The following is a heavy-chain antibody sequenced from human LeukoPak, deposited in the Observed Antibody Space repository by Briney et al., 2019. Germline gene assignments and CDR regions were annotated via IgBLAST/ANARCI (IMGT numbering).Heavy chain of an antibody. CDR3: ASVESSGSGYDFDY. D-gene: IGHD6-19*01. J-gene: IGHJ4*02. Sequence: SETLSLTCTVSGGSISSYYWSWIRQPPGKGLEWIGYIYYSGSTNYNPSLKSRVTISVDTSKNQFSLKLSSVTAADTAVYYCASVESSGSGYDFDYWGQGTLVTVSS. CDR1: GGSISSYY. CDR2: IYYSGST. V-gene: IGHV4-59*12.